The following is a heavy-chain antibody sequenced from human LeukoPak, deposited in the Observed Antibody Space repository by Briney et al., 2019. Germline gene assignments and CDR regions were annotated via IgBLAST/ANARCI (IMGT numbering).Heavy chain of an antibody. J-gene: IGHJ3*02. CDR1: GFTFSDYA. V-gene: IGHV3-23*01. Sequence: PGGSLRLSCAASGFTFSDYALSWVRQAPGKGLEWVSTISGSGGRTYYADSVKGRFTISRDNSRNTLFLQMNSLRAEDTAVYYCAKTVVGAPTDAFDIWGQGTKVTVSS. CDR2: ISGSGGRT. CDR3: AKTVVGAPTDAFDI. D-gene: IGHD2-15*01.